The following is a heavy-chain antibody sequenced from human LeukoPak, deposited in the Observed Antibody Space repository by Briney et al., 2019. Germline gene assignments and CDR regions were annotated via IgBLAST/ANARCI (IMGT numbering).Heavy chain of an antibody. V-gene: IGHV1-2*02. D-gene: IGHD3/OR15-3a*01. CDR3: ATLGLRDSEVES. CDR1: GYTFTSYG. CDR2: IYCNSGGT. Sequence: ASVKVSCKASGYTFTSYGISWVRQAPGHGLEWLGWIYCNSGGTVYAQRFQGRVTMTWDTSVSTVYMELRGLRSDDTALYYCATLGLRDSEVESWGQGTLVTVSS. J-gene: IGHJ4*02.